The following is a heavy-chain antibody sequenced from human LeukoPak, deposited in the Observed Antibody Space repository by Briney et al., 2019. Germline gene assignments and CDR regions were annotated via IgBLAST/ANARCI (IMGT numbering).Heavy chain of an antibody. CDR1: GGSISSGSYY. V-gene: IGHV4-61*02. D-gene: IGHD3-9*01. CDR3: ARGPDILTGSDAFDI. CDR2: IYTSGST. Sequence: SQTLSLTCTVSGGSISSGSYYWSWIRQPAGKGLEWIGRIYTSGSTNYNPSLKSRVTISVDTSKNQFSLKLSSVTAADTAVYYCARGPDILTGSDAFDIWGQGTMVTVS. J-gene: IGHJ3*02.